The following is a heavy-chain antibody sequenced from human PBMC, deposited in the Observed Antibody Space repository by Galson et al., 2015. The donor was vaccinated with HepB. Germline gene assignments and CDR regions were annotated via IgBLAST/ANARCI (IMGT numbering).Heavy chain of an antibody. Sequence: SLRLSCAASGFTFSSYWMSWVRQAPGKGLEWVANIKQDGSEKYYVDSVKGRFTISRDNAKNSLYLQTNSLRAEDTAVYYCAREDTHDYVWGSYSPTAVDYWGQGTLVTVSS. CDR2: IKQDGSEK. CDR1: GFTFSSYW. V-gene: IGHV3-7*01. CDR3: AREDTHDYVWGSYSPTAVDY. J-gene: IGHJ4*02. D-gene: IGHD3-16*01.